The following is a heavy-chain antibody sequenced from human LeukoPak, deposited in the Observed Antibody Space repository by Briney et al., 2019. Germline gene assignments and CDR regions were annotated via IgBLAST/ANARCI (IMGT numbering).Heavy chain of an antibody. Sequence: GGSLRLSCVGSGFTFSTYTMNWVRQAPGKGLEWVSSISGSSSYIYYADSVKGRFTISRDNSKNTLYLQMNSLRAEDTAVYYCARAQWSQFYYFDFWGQGTLVTVSS. J-gene: IGHJ4*02. CDR3: ARAQWSQFYYFDF. D-gene: IGHD2-15*01. CDR1: GFTFSTYT. CDR2: ISGSSSYI. V-gene: IGHV3-21*04.